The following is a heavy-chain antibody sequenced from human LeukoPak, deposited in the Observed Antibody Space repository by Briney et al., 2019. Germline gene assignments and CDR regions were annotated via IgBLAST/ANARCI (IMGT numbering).Heavy chain of an antibody. J-gene: IGHJ3*02. CDR2: IYYSGST. D-gene: IGHD1-14*01. V-gene: IGHV4-30-4*02. CDR3: ARTNQIDETAFDI. Sequence: SSETLSLTCTVSGGSISSGDYYWSWIRQPPGKGLEWIGYIYYSGSTYYNPSLKSRVTISVDTSKNQFSLKLSSVTAADTAVYYCARTNQIDETAFDIWGQGTMVTVSS. CDR1: GGSISSGDYY.